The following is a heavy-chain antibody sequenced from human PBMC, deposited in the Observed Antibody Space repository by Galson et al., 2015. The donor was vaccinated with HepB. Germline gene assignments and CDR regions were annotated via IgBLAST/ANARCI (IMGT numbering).Heavy chain of an antibody. J-gene: IGHJ4*02. D-gene: IGHD2-21*01. V-gene: IGHV3-30-3*01. CDR3: ARDVAPGHGDFFDH. CDR2: ISSDSSYK. CDR1: GFTFSNYG. Sequence: SLRLSCAASGFTFSNYGFDWVREAPGKGPEWVAGISSDSSYKLYGDPARGRFTVSRDNSKSILYLQMDSLRAEDTAVYYCARDVAPGHGDFFDHWGQGTLVTVSS.